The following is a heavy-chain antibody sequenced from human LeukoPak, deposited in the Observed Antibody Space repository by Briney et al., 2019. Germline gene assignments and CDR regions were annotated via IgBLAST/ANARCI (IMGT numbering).Heavy chain of an antibody. CDR3: ARHPGYDFWSGYYWYFDY. V-gene: IGHV3-23*01. D-gene: IGHD3-3*01. CDR1: GFTFSSYT. Sequence: GGSLRLSCAASGFTFSSYTMSWVRQAPGKGLEWVSSISGTGGSTYYADSVKGRFTISRDNSKNTLYLQMNSLRAEDTAVYYCARHPGYDFWSGYYWYFDYWGQGTLVTVSS. CDR2: ISGTGGST. J-gene: IGHJ4*02.